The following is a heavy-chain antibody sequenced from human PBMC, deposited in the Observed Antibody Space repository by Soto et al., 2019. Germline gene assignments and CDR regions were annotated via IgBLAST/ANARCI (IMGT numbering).Heavy chain of an antibody. V-gene: IGHV3-23*01. CDR3: VKDRRAGGNSAFYFDF. CDR1: GFSFNDYS. J-gene: IGHJ5*01. D-gene: IGHD3-16*01. Sequence: PXVALRLSFTASGFSFNDYSVSWVRPAPGKGLEWVSLISATGGGTYYADSVKGRFSISRDNSKNTLYLQMNSLRAEDTAVYYCVKDRRAGGNSAFYFDFWGQGAQVTVSS. CDR2: ISATGGGT.